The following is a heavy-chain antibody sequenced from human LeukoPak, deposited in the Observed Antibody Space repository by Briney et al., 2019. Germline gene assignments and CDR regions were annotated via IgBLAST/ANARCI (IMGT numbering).Heavy chain of an antibody. V-gene: IGHV1-2*02. J-gene: IGHJ4*02. CDR3: ARELRGTYYYESSGSDY. CDR2: INPNSGGT. Sequence: ASVKVSCKASGYTFTGYYMHWVRQAPGQGLEWMGWINPNSGGTNYAQKFQGRVTMTTDTSTSTGYLEVRSLRVDDTAVYYCARELRGTYYYESSGSDYWGQGTLVTVSS. D-gene: IGHD3-22*01. CDR1: GYTFTGYY.